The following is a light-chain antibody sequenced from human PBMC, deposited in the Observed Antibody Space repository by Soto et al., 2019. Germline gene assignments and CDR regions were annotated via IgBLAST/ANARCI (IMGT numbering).Light chain of an antibody. CDR2: DVS. Sequence: CALTQPASVTGSPGRSITISYTRPSSDVGAYNYDSWYQQYPGEAPKVIIYDVSHRPAGVSNRFSGSKSGNTASLTISGLQTQDEADYYCSSYTSATTYVFGTGTKVTVL. J-gene: IGLJ1*01. V-gene: IGLV2-14*01. CDR3: SSYTSATTYV. CDR1: SSDVGAYNY.